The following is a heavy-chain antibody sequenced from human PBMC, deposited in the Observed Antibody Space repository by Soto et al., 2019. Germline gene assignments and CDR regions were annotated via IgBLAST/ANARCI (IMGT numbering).Heavy chain of an antibody. CDR1: GGTFSSYA. D-gene: IGHD2-15*01. Sequence: GASVKVSCKASGGTFSSYAISWVRQAPGQGLEWMGGIIPIFGTANYAQKFQGRVTITADESTSTAYMDLSSLRSEDTAVYYCARMDGPPHCSGGSCYYYYGMDVWGQGTTVTVSS. CDR2: IIPIFGTA. J-gene: IGHJ6*02. V-gene: IGHV1-69*13. CDR3: ARMDGPPHCSGGSCYYYYGMDV.